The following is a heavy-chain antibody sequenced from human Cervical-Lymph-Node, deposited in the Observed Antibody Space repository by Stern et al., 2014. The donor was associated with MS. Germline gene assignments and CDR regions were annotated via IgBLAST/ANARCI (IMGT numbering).Heavy chain of an antibody. CDR3: AHGMVASDEAYGLGV. CDR2: IYWDNDK. D-gene: IGHD2-15*01. Sequence: QVTLKESGPALVKPTQTLTLTCTFSGFSVTTDGVGVHWIRQPPGKALEWLAVIYWDNDKRYSPSLKTRLTITKDTSKNQVVLKMTNMDPVDTATYYCAHGMVASDEAYGLGVWGQGTTVTVSS. CDR1: GFSVTTDGVG. V-gene: IGHV2-5*02. J-gene: IGHJ6*02.